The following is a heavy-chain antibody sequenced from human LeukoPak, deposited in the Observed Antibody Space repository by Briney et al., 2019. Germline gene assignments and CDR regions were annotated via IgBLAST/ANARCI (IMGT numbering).Heavy chain of an antibody. CDR1: GGTFSSYA. Sequence: ASVKVSCKASGGTFSSYAISWVRQAPGQGLEWMGRIIPIFGIANYAQKFQGRVTITADKSTSTAYMELSGLRSEDTAVYYCARQPDGYNSYYFDYWGQGTLVTVSS. CDR2: IIPIFGIA. CDR3: ARQPDGYNSYYFDY. D-gene: IGHD5-24*01. V-gene: IGHV1-69*04. J-gene: IGHJ4*02.